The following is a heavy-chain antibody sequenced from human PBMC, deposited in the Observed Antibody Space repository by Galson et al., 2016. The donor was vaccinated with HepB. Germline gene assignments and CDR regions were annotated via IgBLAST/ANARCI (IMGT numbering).Heavy chain of an antibody. V-gene: IGHV6-1*01. D-gene: IGHD3-10*01. CDR3: ARSYLLGRGFGW. J-gene: IGHJ4*02. CDR2: TFYRSNWQN. CDR1: GDSVSNNNAG. Sequence: CAISGDSVSNNNAGWYWIRQSPSRGLDCLGRTFYRSNWQNDYAESVKSRITINPDTSKNEFSLHLSSVTPEDTAVYYCARSYLLGRGFGWWGPGTPVTVSS.